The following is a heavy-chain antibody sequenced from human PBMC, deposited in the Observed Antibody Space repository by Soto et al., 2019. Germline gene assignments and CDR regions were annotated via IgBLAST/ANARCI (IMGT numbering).Heavy chain of an antibody. Sequence: QVQLVESGGGVVQPGRSLRLSCAASGFTFSSYGMHWVRQAPGKGLEWVAVISYDGSNKYYADSVKGRFTISRDNSKNTLYVQMNSLRAEDTAVYYCAKTSGWELPTGNFDYWGQGTLVTVSS. V-gene: IGHV3-30*18. D-gene: IGHD1-26*01. CDR1: GFTFSSYG. J-gene: IGHJ4*02. CDR3: AKTSGWELPTGNFDY. CDR2: ISYDGSNK.